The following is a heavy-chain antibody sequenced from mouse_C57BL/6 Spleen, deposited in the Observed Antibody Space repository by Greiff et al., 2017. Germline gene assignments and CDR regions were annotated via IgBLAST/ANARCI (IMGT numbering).Heavy chain of an antibody. Sequence: EVKLVESGGDLVKPGGSLKLSCAASGFTFSSYGMSWVRQTPDKRLEWVATISSGGSYTYYPDSVKGRFTISRDNAKNTLYLQMSSLKSEDTAMYYCARSIITTGGDYWYFDVWGTGTTVTVSS. J-gene: IGHJ1*03. CDR1: GFTFSSYG. CDR2: ISSGGSYT. CDR3: ARSIITTGGDYWYFDV. D-gene: IGHD1-2*01. V-gene: IGHV5-6*01.